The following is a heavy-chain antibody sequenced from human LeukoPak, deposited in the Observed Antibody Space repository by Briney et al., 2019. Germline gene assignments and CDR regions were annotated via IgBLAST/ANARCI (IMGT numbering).Heavy chain of an antibody. CDR3: ARGPFFEIAAAGFDS. D-gene: IGHD6-13*01. Sequence: ASVKVSCKASENTFISYDINWVRQATGQGLEWMGWMNPNSGDTGYAQKFQGRVTMTWNTSISTAYMKLSSLRSEGTAVYYCARGPFFEIAAAGFDSWGQGTPVTVSS. V-gene: IGHV1-8*01. CDR2: MNPNSGDT. J-gene: IGHJ4*02. CDR1: ENTFISYD.